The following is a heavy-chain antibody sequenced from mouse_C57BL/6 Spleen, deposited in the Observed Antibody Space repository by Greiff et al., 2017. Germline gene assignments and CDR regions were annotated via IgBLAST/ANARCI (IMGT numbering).Heavy chain of an antibody. J-gene: IGHJ3*01. CDR2: IDPEDGDT. Sequence: VQLKESGAELVRPGASVKLSCTASGFNIKDYYMHWVKQRPEQGLEWIGRIDPEDGDTEYAPKFQGKATMTADTSSNTAYLQLSSLTSEDTAVYYCTTVYGNYFAWFAYWGQGTLVTVSA. V-gene: IGHV14-1*01. CDR1: GFNIKDYY. CDR3: TTVYGNYFAWFAY. D-gene: IGHD2-1*01.